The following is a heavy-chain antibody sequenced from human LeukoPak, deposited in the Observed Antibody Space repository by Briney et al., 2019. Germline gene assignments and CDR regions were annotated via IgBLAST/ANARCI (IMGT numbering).Heavy chain of an antibody. D-gene: IGHD3-3*01. Sequence: GGSLRLSCAPSGFTFSNSAMSWVRQAPGKGLEWVSAISGSGGSTYYADSVKGRFTISRDNSKNTLYLQMNSLRAEDTAVYYCAKSPPGYDPDFYFDYWGQGTLVTVSS. CDR2: ISGSGGST. J-gene: IGHJ4*02. CDR1: GFTFSNSA. V-gene: IGHV3-23*01. CDR3: AKSPPGYDPDFYFDY.